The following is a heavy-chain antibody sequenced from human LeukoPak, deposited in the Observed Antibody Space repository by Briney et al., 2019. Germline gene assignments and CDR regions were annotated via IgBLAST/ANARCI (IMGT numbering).Heavy chain of an antibody. Sequence: SETLSLTCTVSGGSISSGGYYWSWIRQHPGKGLEWIGYIYYSGSTNYNPSLKSRVTISVDTSKNQFSLKLSSVTAADTAVYYCARDAMVRGVPFDYWGQGTLVTVSS. CDR2: IYYSGST. D-gene: IGHD3-10*01. V-gene: IGHV4-61*08. J-gene: IGHJ4*02. CDR1: GGSISSGGYY. CDR3: ARDAMVRGVPFDY.